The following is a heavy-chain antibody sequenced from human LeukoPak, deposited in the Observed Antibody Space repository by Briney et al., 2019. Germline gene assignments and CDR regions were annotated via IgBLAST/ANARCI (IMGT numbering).Heavy chain of an antibody. CDR1: GYTFTSYY. CDR2: INPNGGST. J-gene: IGHJ4*02. Sequence: SVKVSCKASGYTFTSYYMHWVRQAPGQGLEWMGIINPNGGSTSYAQKFQGRVTMTRDTSTSTVYMELSSQRSEDTAVYYCARDGRYGDYGFDYWGQGTLVTVSS. V-gene: IGHV1-46*01. D-gene: IGHD4-17*01. CDR3: ARDGRYGDYGFDY.